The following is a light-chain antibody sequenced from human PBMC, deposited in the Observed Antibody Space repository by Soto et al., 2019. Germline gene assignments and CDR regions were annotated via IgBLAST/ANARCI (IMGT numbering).Light chain of an antibody. CDR2: GAS. CDR3: HQVYTYPRT. J-gene: IGKJ1*01. CDR1: QGFRSY. V-gene: IGKV1-9*01. Sequence: IQLTQSPSSLSSSVGYIFAITCRASQGFRSYLAWFQQRPGKAPKLLIFGASTLQNGVPARFSGGGFGTEFTLTITSLQPEDFATYYCHQVYTYPRTFGQGTKVDI.